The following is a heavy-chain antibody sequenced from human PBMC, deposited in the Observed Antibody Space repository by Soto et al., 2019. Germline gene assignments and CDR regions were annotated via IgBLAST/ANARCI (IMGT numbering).Heavy chain of an antibody. CDR1: GYTFTSYG. CDR2: ISAYNGNT. Sequence: ASVKVSCKXSGYTFTSYGISWVRQAPGQGLEWMGWISAYNGNTNYAQKLQGRVTMTTDTSTSTAYMELRSLRSDDTAVYYCARVRITFGGIIVIPDAFDIWGQGTMVTVSS. D-gene: IGHD3-16*02. CDR3: ARVRITFGGIIVIPDAFDI. J-gene: IGHJ3*02. V-gene: IGHV1-18*04.